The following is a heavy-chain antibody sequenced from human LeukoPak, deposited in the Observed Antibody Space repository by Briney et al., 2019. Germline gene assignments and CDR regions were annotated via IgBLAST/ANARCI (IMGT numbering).Heavy chain of an antibody. Sequence: SETLSLTCTVSGYSTSSGYYWGWIRQPAGKGLEWIGRIYTSGSTNYNPSLKSRVTISVDTSKNQFSLKLSSVTAADTAVYYCARDLGYGEFDYWGQGTLVTVSS. D-gene: IGHD4-17*01. J-gene: IGHJ4*02. CDR1: GYSTSSGYY. V-gene: IGHV4-61*02. CDR3: ARDLGYGEFDY. CDR2: IYTSGST.